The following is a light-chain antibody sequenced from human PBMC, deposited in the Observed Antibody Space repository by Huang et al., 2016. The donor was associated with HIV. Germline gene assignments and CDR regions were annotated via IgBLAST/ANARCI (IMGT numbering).Light chain of an antibody. CDR2: DAS. Sequence: DIQMTQSPSLLSASVGDRVTITCRASQSISHWLAWYQQKPGKAPKLLIYDASSLEGGVPSRFSGSGSGTEFTLTISSLQPDDFASYYCQQYDTFPYTFGQGTKLEIK. V-gene: IGKV1-5*01. CDR3: QQYDTFPYT. J-gene: IGKJ2*01. CDR1: QSISHW.